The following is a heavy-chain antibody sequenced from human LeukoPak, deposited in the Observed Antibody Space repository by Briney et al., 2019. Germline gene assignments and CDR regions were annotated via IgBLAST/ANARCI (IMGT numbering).Heavy chain of an antibody. V-gene: IGHV3-23*01. CDR1: GFTLSNYP. Sequence: GGSLRLSCAASGFTLSNYPMGWVRQAPVKGLEWLSAIGEEKSGSWTKSADSVKGRFTISRDNSENTRYLQMDSLTVEDTAVYYCAKAGVISGWDYWGQGVLVTVSS. J-gene: IGHJ4*02. CDR3: AKAGVISGWDY. D-gene: IGHD3-3*02. CDR2: IGEEKSGSWT.